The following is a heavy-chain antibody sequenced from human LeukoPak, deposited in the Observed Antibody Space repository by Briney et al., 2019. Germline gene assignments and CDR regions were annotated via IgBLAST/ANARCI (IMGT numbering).Heavy chain of an antibody. D-gene: IGHD1-26*01. CDR1: GGSISSGDYH. CDR3: ARAARIVGATAYYYYYMDV. V-gene: IGHV4-30-4*08. J-gene: IGHJ6*03. CDR2: IYYSGST. Sequence: SETLSLTCTVSGGSISSGDYHSSWIRQPPGKGLEWIGYIYYSGSTYYNPSLKSRVTISVDTSKNQFSLKLSSVTAADTAVYYCARAARIVGATAYYYYYMDVWGKGTTVTVSS.